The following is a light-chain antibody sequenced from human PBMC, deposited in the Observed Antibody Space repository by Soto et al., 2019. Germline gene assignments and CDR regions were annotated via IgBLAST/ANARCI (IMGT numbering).Light chain of an antibody. CDR2: LVS. V-gene: IGKV2-28*01. Sequence: DIVLTQSPLSLTVTPGESASISCTSSESLLHRNGNTLLDWYLQKPGQSPQLLIYLVSRRASGVPDRFSGGGSVTDVTLKIRRVEAEDVGVYYCMQGLQTPRTFGQGTKVEIK. J-gene: IGKJ1*01. CDR3: MQGLQTPRT. CDR1: ESLLHRNGNTL.